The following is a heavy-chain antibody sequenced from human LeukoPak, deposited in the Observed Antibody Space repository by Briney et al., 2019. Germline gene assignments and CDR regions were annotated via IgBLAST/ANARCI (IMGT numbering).Heavy chain of an antibody. Sequence: GGSLRLSCAASGFNFYSYRMNWVRQAPGQGLEWVSSFTSDSSSTSINYADSVKGRFTIPRDNAKNSLYLQMTSLRADDTAVYYCARAFDGYSEDYWGQGTLVTVSS. D-gene: IGHD5-24*01. J-gene: IGHJ4*02. CDR1: GFNFYSYR. V-gene: IGHV3-21*01. CDR3: ARAFDGYSEDY. CDR2: FTSDSSSTSI.